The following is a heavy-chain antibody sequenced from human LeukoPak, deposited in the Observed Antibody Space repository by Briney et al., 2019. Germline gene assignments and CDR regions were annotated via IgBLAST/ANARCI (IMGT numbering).Heavy chain of an antibody. D-gene: IGHD1-26*01. J-gene: IGHJ6*03. Sequence: GGSLRLSCAASGFTFSDYYMSWIRQAPGKGLEWVSYISSSGSTIYYADSVKGRFTISRDNAKNSLYLQMNSLRAEDTAVYYCAKGSIVGATSYYYMDVWGKGTTVTISS. CDR3: AKGSIVGATSYYYMDV. V-gene: IGHV3-11*01. CDR2: ISSSGSTI. CDR1: GFTFSDYY.